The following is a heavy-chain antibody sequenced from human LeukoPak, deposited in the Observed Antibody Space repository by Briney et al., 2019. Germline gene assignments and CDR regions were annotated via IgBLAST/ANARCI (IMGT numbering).Heavy chain of an antibody. J-gene: IGHJ6*03. CDR2: IIPIFGTS. CDR1: GGTFISYA. V-gene: IGHV1-69*06. CDR3: ARVLGSGSVDKFQYYYMDV. Sequence: GASVKVSCKASGGTFISYAISWVRQAPGQGLQWMGGIIPIFGTSNYAQKFQGRVTITADKYTGTAYMELSSLRSEDTAVYYCARVLGSGSVDKFQYYYMDVWGKGTTVTVSS. D-gene: IGHD3-10*01.